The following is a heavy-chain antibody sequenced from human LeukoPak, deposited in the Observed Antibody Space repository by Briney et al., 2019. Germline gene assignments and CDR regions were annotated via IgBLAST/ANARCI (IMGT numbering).Heavy chain of an antibody. V-gene: IGHV3-7*03. Sequence: GGSLRLSCAASGFTLSSSWMSWVRQAPGKGLQWVANIKEDESEKDYVDSVKGRFTISRDNAKNSLDLQLNSLRAEDTAVYYCAAYRGAHHKTFDYWGQGTLVTVSS. CDR2: IKEDESEK. CDR1: GFTLSSSW. J-gene: IGHJ4*02. D-gene: IGHD1-26*01. CDR3: AAYRGAHHKTFDY.